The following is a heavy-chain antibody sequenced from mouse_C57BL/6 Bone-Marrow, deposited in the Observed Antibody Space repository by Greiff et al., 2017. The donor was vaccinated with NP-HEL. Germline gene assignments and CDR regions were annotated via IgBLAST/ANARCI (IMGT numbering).Heavy chain of an antibody. CDR1: GFTFSDAW. Sequence: EVKLMESGGGLVQPGGSMKLSCAASGFTFSDAWMDWVRQSPEKGLEWVAEIRNKANNHATYYAESVKGRFTISRDDSKSSVYLQMNSLRAEDTGIYYCSRRLLLRVYFDYWGQGTTLTVSS. J-gene: IGHJ2*01. CDR3: SRRLLLRVYFDY. D-gene: IGHD2-3*01. CDR2: IRNKANNHAT. V-gene: IGHV6-6*01.